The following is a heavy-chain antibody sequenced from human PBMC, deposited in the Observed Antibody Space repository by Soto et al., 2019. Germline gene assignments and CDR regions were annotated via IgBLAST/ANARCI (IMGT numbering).Heavy chain of an antibody. CDR2: ISAYNGDT. V-gene: IGHV1-18*01. CDR1: GYTFINYG. J-gene: IGHJ6*02. CDR3: ARATRYGMDV. Sequence: QVQLVQSGAEVKKPGASVKVSCKASGYTFINYGFSWVRQAPGQGLEWMGWISAYNGDTKHAQKFQGRVTMTTDTSTSTAFMELTSLRSDDTAVYYCARATRYGMDVWGHGTTVTVSS.